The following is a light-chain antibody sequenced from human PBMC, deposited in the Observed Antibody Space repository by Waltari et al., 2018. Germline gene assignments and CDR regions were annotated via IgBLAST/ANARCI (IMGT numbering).Light chain of an antibody. V-gene: IGLV1-47*01. CDR2: RNN. CDR3: ATWDDSLRGHVL. J-gene: IGLJ2*01. CDR1: ISNIGSNY. Sequence: QSVLTQPPSASGTPGQRVTISCSGSISNIGSNYVYWCQLFPGTSPRLIMVRNNQRPAGLPDLFAGSTSGTSASLAISGLRSEDGADYYCATWDDSLRGHVLVGGGTKLTVL.